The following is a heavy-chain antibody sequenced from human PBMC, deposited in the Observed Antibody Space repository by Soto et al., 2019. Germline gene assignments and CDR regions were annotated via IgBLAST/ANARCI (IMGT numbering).Heavy chain of an antibody. CDR2: ISPRSGGT. CDR1: GYDFRAYY. V-gene: IGHV1-2*02. Sequence: QVQLVQSGAEVKKSGSSVRVSCQASGYDFRAYYIHWVRQAPGQGLEWMGWISPRSGGTNFAQKFRGRVTLTTETSSNTVHMELSGLGSDYTAVYYCTRDRYFDYWGQGTLVTVSS. CDR3: TRDRYFDY. J-gene: IGHJ4*01.